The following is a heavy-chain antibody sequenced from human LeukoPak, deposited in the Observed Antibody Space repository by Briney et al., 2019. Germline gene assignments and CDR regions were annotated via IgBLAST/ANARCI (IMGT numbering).Heavy chain of an antibody. D-gene: IGHD2-21*02. V-gene: IGHV1-2*06. CDR1: GYTFTGYY. J-gene: IGHJ4*02. CDR2: INPNSGDT. Sequence: RASVKVSCKASGYTFTGYYVHWVRQAPGQGLEWMGRINPNSGDTNYAQKFQGRVTMTRDTSISTAYMELSRLRSDDTAVYYCARDYRGGDCFPDYWGQGTLVTVSS. CDR3: ARDYRGGDCFPDY.